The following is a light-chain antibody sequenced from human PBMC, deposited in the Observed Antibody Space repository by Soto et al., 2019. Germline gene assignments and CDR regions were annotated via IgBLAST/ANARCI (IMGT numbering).Light chain of an antibody. CDR1: SSDIGNNY. Sequence: QSVLTQPPSASGTPGQRDTISCSGSSSDIGNNYVYWYQQIPGTAPKLLIYRNNQRPSGVPDRFSGSKSGTSASLAISGLRSEDEADYFCAAWDDSLNGQGVFGGGTKLTVL. CDR3: AAWDDSLNGQGV. CDR2: RNN. V-gene: IGLV1-47*01. J-gene: IGLJ2*01.